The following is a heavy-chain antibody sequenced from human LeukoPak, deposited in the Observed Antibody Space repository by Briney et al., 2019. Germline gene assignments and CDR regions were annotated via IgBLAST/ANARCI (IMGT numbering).Heavy chain of an antibody. CDR2: INSDGSST. Sequence: GGSLRLSCAASGFTFSSYWMHWVRQAPGKGLVWVSRINSDGSSTSYAVSVKGRFTISRDNAKNTLYLQMNSLRAEDTAVYYCARGSLVVPAAIYNYWGQGTLVTVSS. CDR3: ARGSLVVPAAIYNY. J-gene: IGHJ4*02. D-gene: IGHD2-2*01. V-gene: IGHV3-74*01. CDR1: GFTFSSYW.